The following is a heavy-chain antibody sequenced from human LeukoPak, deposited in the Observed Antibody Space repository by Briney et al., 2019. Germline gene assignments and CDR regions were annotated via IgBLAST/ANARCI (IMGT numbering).Heavy chain of an antibody. CDR1: GYTFTSYD. CDR2: MNPGSGNT. CDR3: TRGGIIILGVATVVDY. V-gene: IGHV1-8*01. D-gene: IGHD3/OR15-3a*01. J-gene: IGHJ4*02. Sequence: GASVKVPCKASGYTFTSYDINWVRQTTGQGLEWMGWMNPGSGNTGYAQKFQGRVTMTRNTSISTVYMEVSGLRSGDTAVYYCTRGGIIILGVATVVDYWGQGTLVTVSS.